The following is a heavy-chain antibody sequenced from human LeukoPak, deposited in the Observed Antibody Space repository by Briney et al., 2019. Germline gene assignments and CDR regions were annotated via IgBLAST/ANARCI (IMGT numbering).Heavy chain of an antibody. J-gene: IGHJ3*02. Sequence: SVKVSCKASGGTFSEDVITWVRQAPGQRPEWMGRIIPVLGVSNFAQKFRGRITITADKSTSTGHMELSRLEFGDTAIYYCTREGVYAPDPSSYHRAPFDIWGQGTVVIVSS. CDR2: IIPVLGVS. V-gene: IGHV1-69*04. D-gene: IGHD3-16*02. CDR1: GGTFSEDV. CDR3: TREGVYAPDPSSYHRAPFDI.